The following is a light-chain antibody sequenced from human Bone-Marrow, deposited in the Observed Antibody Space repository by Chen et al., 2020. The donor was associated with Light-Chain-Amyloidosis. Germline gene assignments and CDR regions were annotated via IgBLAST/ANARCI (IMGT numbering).Light chain of an antibody. CDR1: SSDVGYYNY. Sequence: QSALTQPASVSGSPGQSITISCTGTSSDVGYYNYVSWYQQYPGKAPNLVMSEVNKRPSGVSNRFSGSKSGNTASLTISRLQAEDEADYYCSSYTSSSLPYVFGTGTKVTVL. CDR2: EVN. J-gene: IGLJ1*01. V-gene: IGLV2-14*01. CDR3: SSYTSSSLPYV.